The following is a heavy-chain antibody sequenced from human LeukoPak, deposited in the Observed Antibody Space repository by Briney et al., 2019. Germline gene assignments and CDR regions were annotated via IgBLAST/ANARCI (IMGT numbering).Heavy chain of an antibody. Sequence: GGSLILSCAASGFTVSSNYISWVRQAPGKGLEWVSVIYSGGSTYYADSVKGRFTISRQNSKNTLYLQMNSLRAEDTAVYYCARAPFLAYCGGDCYFFDYWGQGTLVTVSS. CDR2: IYSGGST. J-gene: IGHJ4*02. CDR3: ARAPFLAYCGGDCYFFDY. CDR1: GFTVSSNY. V-gene: IGHV3-53*04. D-gene: IGHD2-21*02.